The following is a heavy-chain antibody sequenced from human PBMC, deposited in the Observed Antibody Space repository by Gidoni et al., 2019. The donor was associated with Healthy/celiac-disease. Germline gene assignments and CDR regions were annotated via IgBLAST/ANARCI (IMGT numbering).Heavy chain of an antibody. V-gene: IGHV3-23*01. CDR2: ISGSGGST. CDR3: AKVYAMAYFDY. D-gene: IGHD2-8*01. Sequence: EVQLLESGGGLVQPGGSLSLSCAASGFTFSSYAMSWVRQAPGKGLEWVLVISGSGGSTYYADSVKGRFTISRDNSKNTLYLQMNSLRAEDTAVYYCAKVYAMAYFDYWGQGTLVTVSS. J-gene: IGHJ4*02. CDR1: GFTFSSYA.